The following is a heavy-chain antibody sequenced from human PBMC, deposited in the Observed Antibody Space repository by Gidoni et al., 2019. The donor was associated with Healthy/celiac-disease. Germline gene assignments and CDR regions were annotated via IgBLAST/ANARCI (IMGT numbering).Heavy chain of an antibody. CDR1: GGSLTGYY. Sequence: QLQLQQWGAGLLRPSKTLSLTCAVSGGSLTGYYWSWTRQPPGRGLEWIGEINHSGSTNYNPSLKSRVTISVDTSKNQFSLKLSSVTAADTAVYYCARIAVAGMWWDYWGQGTLVTVSS. CDR2: INHSGST. CDR3: ARIAVAGMWWDY. V-gene: IGHV4-34*01. J-gene: IGHJ4*02. D-gene: IGHD6-19*01.